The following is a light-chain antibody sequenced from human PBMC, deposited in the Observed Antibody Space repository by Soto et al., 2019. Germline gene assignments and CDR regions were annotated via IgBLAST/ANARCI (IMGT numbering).Light chain of an antibody. Sequence: AIRMTQSPYSLSASTGDRVTITCRASQGISSYFAWYQQKQGKAPKLLIYAASTLQSGVPSRFSGSGSGTDFTHTISCLQSEDFATYYCQQYYSYPLTFGGGTKVEIK. CDR3: QQYYSYPLT. CDR2: AAS. V-gene: IGKV1-8*01. CDR1: QGISSY. J-gene: IGKJ4*01.